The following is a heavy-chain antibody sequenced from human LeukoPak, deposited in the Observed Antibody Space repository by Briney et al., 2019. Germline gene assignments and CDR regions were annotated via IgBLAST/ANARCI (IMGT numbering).Heavy chain of an antibody. CDR1: GFTFSSYA. J-gene: IGHJ4*02. CDR2: ISGSGGST. V-gene: IGHV3-23*01. CDR3: AKPTMVRGVALYYFDY. D-gene: IGHD3-10*01. Sequence: GGSLRLSCAASGFTFSSYAMSWVRQAPGKGLGWVSAISGSGGSTYYADSVKGRFTISRDNSKNTLYLQMNSLRAEDTAVYYCAKPTMVRGVALYYFDYWGQGTLVTVSS.